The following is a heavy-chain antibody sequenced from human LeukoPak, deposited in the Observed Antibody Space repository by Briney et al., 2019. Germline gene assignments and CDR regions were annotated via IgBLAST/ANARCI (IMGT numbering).Heavy chain of an antibody. V-gene: IGHV3-74*01. J-gene: IGHJ4*02. CDR3: ARAPYYYDSSGYLELDY. CDR2: INSDGSST. Sequence: GGSLRLSCAVSGFTFSSYWMHWVRQAPGKGLVWVSRINSDGSSTNYADSVKGRFTISRHNSKNTLYLQMNSLRAEDTAVYYCARAPYYYDSSGYLELDYWGQGTLVTVSS. CDR1: GFTFSSYW. D-gene: IGHD3-22*01.